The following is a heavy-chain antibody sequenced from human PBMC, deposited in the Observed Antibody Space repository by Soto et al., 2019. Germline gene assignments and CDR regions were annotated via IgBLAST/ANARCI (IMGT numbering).Heavy chain of an antibody. CDR2: INSDGSST. V-gene: IGHV3-74*03. CDR1: GFTFSSYW. D-gene: IGHD2-2*01. CDR3: ARVETCSSTSCYSVFDY. Sequence: EVQLVESGGGVVQPGGSLRLSCAASGFTFSSYWMHWVRQAPGKGLVWVSRINSDGSSTTYADSVKGRFTISRDNAKNTLYLQMHSLRAEDTAVYYCARVETCSSTSCYSVFDYWGQGTLVTVSS. J-gene: IGHJ4*02.